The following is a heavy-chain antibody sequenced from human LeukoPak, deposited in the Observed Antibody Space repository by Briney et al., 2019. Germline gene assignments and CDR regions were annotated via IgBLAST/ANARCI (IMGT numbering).Heavy chain of an antibody. Sequence: ASVRVSCKTSGYIFTNYGVSWVRQAPGQGLEWMGWINVYNGHTIYAQEFQGRVTLTTDTSTSTAHMDLRSLRSDDTAVYYCVRDWDHAPEYWGKGTLVTVSS. V-gene: IGHV1-18*01. J-gene: IGHJ4*02. CDR3: VRDWDHAPEY. CDR1: GYIFTNYG. CDR2: INVYNGHT. D-gene: IGHD1-26*01.